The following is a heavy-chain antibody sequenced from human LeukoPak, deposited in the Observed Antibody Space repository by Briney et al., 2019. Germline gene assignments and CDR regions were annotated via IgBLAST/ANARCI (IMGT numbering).Heavy chain of an antibody. CDR1: GFTFSSYA. CDR3: ARSLAPLEYYYYYMDV. Sequence: GGSLRLSCAASGFTFSSYAMHWVRQAPGKGLEYVSVISSNGGGTHYANSVKGRFTISRDNSKNTLYLQMGSLRAEDMAVYYCARSLAPLEYYYYYMDVWGKGTTVTVSS. V-gene: IGHV3-64*01. J-gene: IGHJ6*03. CDR2: ISSNGGGT.